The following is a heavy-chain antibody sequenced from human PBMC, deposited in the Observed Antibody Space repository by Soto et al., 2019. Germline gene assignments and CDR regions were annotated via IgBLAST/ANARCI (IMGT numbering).Heavy chain of an antibody. J-gene: IGHJ4*02. CDR3: VRDDCSGGTCYGGY. V-gene: IGHV3-33*01. Sequence: QVQLVESGGGVVQPGGSLRLSCEASGFTFGDYGFHWVRQAPGKGLEWVAVIYYDGSGSDYEDSVRGRFIFSRDISTNTLYLQMNSLRAEDTAVYYCVRDDCSGGTCYGGYWGQGTLVTVSS. CDR2: IYYDGSGS. CDR1: GFTFGDYG. D-gene: IGHD2-15*01.